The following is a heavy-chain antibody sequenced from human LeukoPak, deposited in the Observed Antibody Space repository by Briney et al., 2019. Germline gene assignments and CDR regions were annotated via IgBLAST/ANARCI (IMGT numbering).Heavy chain of an antibody. V-gene: IGHV1-24*01. D-gene: IGHD1-26*01. CDR2: FDPEDGET. CDR1: GYTLTELS. Sequence: ASVKVSCKVSGYTLTELSMHWVRQAPGKGLEWMGGFDPEDGETIYAQKVQGRVTMTEDTSTDTAYMELSSLRSEDTAVYYCATARSGSYLADYDEYFQHWGQGTLVTVSS. CDR3: ATARSGSYLADYDEYFQH. J-gene: IGHJ1*01.